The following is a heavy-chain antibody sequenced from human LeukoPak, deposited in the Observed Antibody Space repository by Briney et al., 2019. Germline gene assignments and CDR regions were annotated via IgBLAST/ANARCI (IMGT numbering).Heavy chain of an antibody. CDR1: GGSISSYY. CDR2: IYYSGST. Sequence: SETLSLTCTVSGGSISSYYWSWIRQPPGKGLEWIGYIYYSGSTNYNPSLKSRVTISVDRSKNQFSLKLSSVTAADTAVYYCAREGGDIAVAGRRGYYFDYWGQGTLVTVSS. V-gene: IGHV4-59*01. J-gene: IGHJ4*02. D-gene: IGHD6-19*01. CDR3: AREGGDIAVAGRRGYYFDY.